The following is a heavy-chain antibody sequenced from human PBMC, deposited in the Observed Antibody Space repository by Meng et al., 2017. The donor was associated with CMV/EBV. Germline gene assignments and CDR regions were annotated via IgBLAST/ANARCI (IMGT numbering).Heavy chain of an antibody. V-gene: IGHV2-5*02. CDR3: ARIAAAGRFDY. D-gene: IGHD6-13*01. CDR2: IYWDDDK. CDR1: GFSLSTRGVG. J-gene: IGHJ4*02. Sequence: QITLKESGPTLVQPTQTLPLTCTFSGFSLSTRGVGVGWICQPPGKALEWLALIYWDDDKRYSPSLKSRLTITKDTSKNQVVLTMTNMDPVDTATYYCARIAAAGRFDYWGQGTLVTVSS.